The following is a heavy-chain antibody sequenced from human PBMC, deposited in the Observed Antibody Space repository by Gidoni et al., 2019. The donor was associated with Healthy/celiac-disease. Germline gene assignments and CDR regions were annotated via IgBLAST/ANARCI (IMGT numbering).Heavy chain of an antibody. CDR3: ARILSTRVEWYFDL. Sequence: QVTLKDSCPFLVKPTETLTLTCTVSGFSLSNARMGVSWIRQPPGKALEWLAHIFSNDEKSYSTSLKSRFNISKDTSKSQVVITMNNMDPVDTAKYYCARILSTRVEWYFDLWGRGTLVTVSS. CDR1: GFSLSNARMG. V-gene: IGHV2-26*01. D-gene: IGHD1-1*01. CDR2: IFSNDEK. J-gene: IGHJ2*01.